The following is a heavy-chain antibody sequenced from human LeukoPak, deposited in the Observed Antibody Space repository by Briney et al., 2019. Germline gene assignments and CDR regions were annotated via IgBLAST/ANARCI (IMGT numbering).Heavy chain of an antibody. D-gene: IGHD1-14*01. CDR1: GGSISIYY. J-gene: IGHJ4*02. CDR3: VRDREPFY. Sequence: SETLSLTCTVPGGSISIYYWSWIRQPPGKGLEWLGYVYNSGSTDYNPSLKSRVTISADTSKNQFSLKLSSVTAADTAVYYCVRDREPFYWGQGTLVTVSS. CDR2: VYNSGST. V-gene: IGHV4-59*01.